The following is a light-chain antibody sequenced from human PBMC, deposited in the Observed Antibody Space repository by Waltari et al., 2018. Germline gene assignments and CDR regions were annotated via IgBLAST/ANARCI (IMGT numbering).Light chain of an antibody. CDR1: QSVSNNY. CDR2: GAS. Sequence: EIVLTQSPGTLSLSLGERVTLSCRASQSVSNNYLAWYQQKPGQAPMLLISGASGRATGIPDSFIGSGSGTYFTLTISSLEPEDFAVYYCQQYADSWTFGQGTKVEIK. J-gene: IGKJ1*01. V-gene: IGKV3-20*01. CDR3: QQYADSWT.